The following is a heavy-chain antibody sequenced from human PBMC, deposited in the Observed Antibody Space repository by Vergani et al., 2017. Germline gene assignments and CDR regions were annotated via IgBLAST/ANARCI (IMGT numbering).Heavy chain of an antibody. D-gene: IGHD1-26*01. CDR2: IVVGSGNT. Sequence: QMQLVQSGPEVKKPGTSVKVSCKASGFTFTSSAVQWVRQARGQRLEVIGWIVVGSGNTNYAQKFQERVTITRDMSTSTAYMELSSLRSEATAVYYCSAEREPDAFDIWGQGTMVTVSS. J-gene: IGHJ3*02. CDR3: SAEREPDAFDI. CDR1: GFTFTSSA. V-gene: IGHV1-58*01.